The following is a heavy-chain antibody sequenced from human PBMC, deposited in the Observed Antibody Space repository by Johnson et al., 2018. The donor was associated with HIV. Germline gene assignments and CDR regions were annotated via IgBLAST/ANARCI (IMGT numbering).Heavy chain of an antibody. CDR1: GFTFDDYA. J-gene: IGHJ3*01. CDR3: ARDFDTSGSLDAFDL. D-gene: IGHD3-22*01. Sequence: QMQLVESGGGVVQPGRSLRLSCAASGFTFDDYAMHWVRQAPGKGLEWVAVISYDGSNKYYADSVKGRFTISRDNSKNTLYLQMNSLRAEDTALYYCARDFDTSGSLDAFDLWGQGTVVTVSS. V-gene: IGHV3-30-3*01. CDR2: ISYDGSNK.